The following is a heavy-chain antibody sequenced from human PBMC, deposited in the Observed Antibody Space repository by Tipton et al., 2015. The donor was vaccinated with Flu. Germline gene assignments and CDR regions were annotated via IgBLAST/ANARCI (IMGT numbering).Heavy chain of an antibody. CDR1: GFTFSSYG. V-gene: IGHV3-33*06. J-gene: IGHJ4*02. D-gene: IGHD6-19*01. CDR2: IWYDGSKK. Sequence: SLRLSCAASGFTFSSYGMHWVRQAPGKGLEWVAVIWYDGSKKYYADSVKGRFTISRDNSKNTLYLQMNSLRAEDTAVYYCAKARIAVAATPVDYWGQGTLVTVSS. CDR3: AKARIAVAATPVDY.